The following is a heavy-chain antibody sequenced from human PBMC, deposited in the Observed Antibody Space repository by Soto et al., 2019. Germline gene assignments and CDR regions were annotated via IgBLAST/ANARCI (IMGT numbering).Heavy chain of an antibody. D-gene: IGHD3-22*01. CDR2: IIPIFGTA. J-gene: IGHJ6*02. Sequence: QVQRVQSGAEVKKPGSSVKVSCKASGGTFSSYAISWVRQAPGQGLEWMGGIIPIFGTANYAQKFQGRVTITADESTSTAYMELSSLRSEDTAVYYFAREARYYYDSSGFYRFNGMDVWGQGTTVTVSS. CDR3: AREARYYYDSSGFYRFNGMDV. V-gene: IGHV1-69*01. CDR1: GGTFSSYA.